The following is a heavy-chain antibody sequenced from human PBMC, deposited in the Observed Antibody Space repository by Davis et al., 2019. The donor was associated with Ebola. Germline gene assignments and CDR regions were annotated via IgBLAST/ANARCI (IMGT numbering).Heavy chain of an antibody. CDR1: GGSISSYY. D-gene: IGHD2-2*02. CDR2: IYYSGST. V-gene: IGHV4-59*05. J-gene: IGHJ6*02. Sequence: SETLSLTCTVSGGSISSYYWSWIRQPPGKGLEWIGSIYYSGSTYYNPSLKSRVTISVDTSKNQFSLKLSSVTAADTAVYYCARARVVVVPAAIYYYYGMDVWGQGTTVTVSS. CDR3: ARARVVVVPAAIYYYYGMDV.